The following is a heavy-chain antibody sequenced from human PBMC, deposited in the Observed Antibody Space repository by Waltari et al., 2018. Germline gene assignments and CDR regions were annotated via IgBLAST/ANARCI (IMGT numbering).Heavy chain of an antibody. CDR1: GYTFTSYD. Sequence: QVQLVQSGAEVKKPGASVKVSCKASGYTFTSYDINWVRQATGQGLEWMGWMNLKSGNTGYAQKFQGRVTITRNTSISTAYRELSSLRSEDTAVYYCARPLYSSGWYAFDIWGQGTMVTVSS. CDR2: MNLKSGNT. J-gene: IGHJ3*02. V-gene: IGHV1-8*03. CDR3: ARPLYSSGWYAFDI. D-gene: IGHD6-19*01.